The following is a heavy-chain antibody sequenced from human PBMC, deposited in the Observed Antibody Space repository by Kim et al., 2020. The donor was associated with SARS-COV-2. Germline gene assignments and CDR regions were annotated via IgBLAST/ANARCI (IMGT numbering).Heavy chain of an antibody. J-gene: IGHJ4*02. CDR3: ARDGYGDYGAFDY. CDR2: IWYDGSNK. V-gene: IGHV3-33*01. Sequence: GGSLRLSCAASGFTFSSYGMHWVRQAPGKGLEWVAVIWYDGSNKYYADSVKGRFTISRDNSKNTLYLQMISLRAEDTAVYYCARDGYGDYGAFDYWGQGTLVTVSS. CDR1: GFTFSSYG. D-gene: IGHD4-17*01.